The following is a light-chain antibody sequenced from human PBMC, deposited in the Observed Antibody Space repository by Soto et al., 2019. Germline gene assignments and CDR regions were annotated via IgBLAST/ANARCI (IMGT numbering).Light chain of an antibody. J-gene: IGKJ2*01. CDR2: GAS. CDR3: QQYGSSPLYA. Sequence: ESVLTQSPGTLSLSPGERVTLSCRASQSVSKNYLAWYQQKPGQAPRLLIYGASNRATGIPDRFSGSGSGTDFTLTISNLGPEDFAVYYCQQYGSSPLYAFGQGTKLEIK. CDR1: QSVSKNY. V-gene: IGKV3-20*01.